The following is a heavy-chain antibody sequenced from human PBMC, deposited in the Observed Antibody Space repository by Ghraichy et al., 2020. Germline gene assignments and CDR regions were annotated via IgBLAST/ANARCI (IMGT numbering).Heavy chain of an antibody. CDR1: GGSISSYY. CDR2: IYYSGST. D-gene: IGHD5-24*01. Sequence: SETLSLTCTVSGGSISSYYWSWIRQPPGKGLEWIGYIYYSGSTNYNPSLKSRVTISVDTSKNQFSLKLSSVTAADTAVYYCARGVGSMATNWGALDYWGQGTLVTVSS. V-gene: IGHV4-59*01. CDR3: ARGVGSMATNWGALDY. J-gene: IGHJ4*02.